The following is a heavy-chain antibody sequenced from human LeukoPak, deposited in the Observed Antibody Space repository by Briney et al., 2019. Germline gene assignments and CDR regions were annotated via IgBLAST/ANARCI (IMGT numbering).Heavy chain of an antibody. CDR2: IGIDSGNT. J-gene: IGHJ4*02. V-gene: IGHV3-48*01. D-gene: IGHD5-24*01. CDR3: ARDYKYAFDN. Sequence: GGSLRLSCAASGFTFSDYSMNWVRQAPGKGLEWISYIGIDSGNTNYADSVKGRFTISGDKAKNSLYLQMNSLRVEDTAAYYCARDYKYAFDNWGQGTLVTVSS. CDR1: GFTFSDYS.